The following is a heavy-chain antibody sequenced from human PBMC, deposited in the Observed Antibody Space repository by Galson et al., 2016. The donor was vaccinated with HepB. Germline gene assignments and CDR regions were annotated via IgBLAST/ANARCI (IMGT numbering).Heavy chain of an antibody. Sequence: SLRLSCAASGISFRNVWMSWVRQAPGRGLEWVGRIKSTTHGGTTDYAAPVKGGFTISRDGSKNTVYLQMNSLETEDTAVYYCTTWVPIVATIQDYWGQGTLVTVSS. J-gene: IGHJ4*02. D-gene: IGHD5-12*01. CDR3: TTWVPIVATIQDY. V-gene: IGHV3-15*01. CDR2: IKSTTHGGTT. CDR1: GISFRNVW.